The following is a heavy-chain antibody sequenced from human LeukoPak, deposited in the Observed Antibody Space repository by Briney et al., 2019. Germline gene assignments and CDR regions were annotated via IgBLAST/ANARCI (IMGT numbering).Heavy chain of an antibody. J-gene: IGHJ5*02. CDR1: GYSFTSYW. D-gene: IGHD6-19*01. CDR3: ARHVGYSSGWYRFDP. V-gene: IGHV5-51*01. Sequence: GESLKISCKGSGYSFTSYWIGWVRQMPGKGLEWMGIIYPGDSDTRYTPSFQGQVTISADKSISTAYLQWSSLKASDTPMYYCARHVGYSSGWYRFDPWGQGTLVTVSS. CDR2: IYPGDSDT.